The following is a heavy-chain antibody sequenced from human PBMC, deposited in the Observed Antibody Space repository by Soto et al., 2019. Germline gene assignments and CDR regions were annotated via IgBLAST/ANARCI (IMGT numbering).Heavy chain of an antibody. D-gene: IGHD2-15*01. J-gene: IGHJ4*01. CDR2: ISYDGSNK. CDR1: GFTFSSYG. V-gene: IGHV3-30*18. CDR3: AKDRKDGRCYPDY. Sequence: QVQLVESGRGVVQPGRSLRLSCAASGFTFSSYGMHWVRQAPGKGLEWVAVISYDGSNKYYADSVKGRFTISRDNSKNTMYLQMTSMKAKNTDVYYCAKDRKDGRCYPDYWGHGTLVTVSS.